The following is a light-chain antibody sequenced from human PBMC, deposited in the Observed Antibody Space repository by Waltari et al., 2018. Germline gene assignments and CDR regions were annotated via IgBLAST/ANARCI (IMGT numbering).Light chain of an antibody. J-gene: IGLJ1*01. V-gene: IGLV2-23*01. CDR1: SNDIGNYDL. CDR2: GAT. Sequence: QSALTQPASVSGSPGQSITLSCTGTSNDIGNYDLVSWYQQRPGEAPKLLMYGATKRPSRVSNRFSGSKSGKTASLTLSGLQTEDEADYYCFSFVAANSFVFGPGTKVTVL. CDR3: FSFVAANSFV.